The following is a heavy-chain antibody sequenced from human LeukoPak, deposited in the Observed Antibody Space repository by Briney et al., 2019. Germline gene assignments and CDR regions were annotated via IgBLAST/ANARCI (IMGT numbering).Heavy chain of an antibody. Sequence: PGGSLRLSCSASGFIFASYGMNWVRQAPGKGLQWVSYISAGSSNTFYADSVKGRFTIPRDDADNSLHLQMNSLSAEDTAVYYCARDAVQAGTPFYFDFWGQGALVTVSS. D-gene: IGHD2-15*01. CDR2: ISAGSSNT. V-gene: IGHV3-48*01. J-gene: IGHJ4*02. CDR3: ARDAVQAGTPFYFDF. CDR1: GFIFASYG.